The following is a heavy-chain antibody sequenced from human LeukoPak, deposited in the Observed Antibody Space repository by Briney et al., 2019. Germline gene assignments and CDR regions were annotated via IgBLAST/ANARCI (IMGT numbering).Heavy chain of an antibody. CDR1: GFTFSSYA. J-gene: IGHJ4*02. Sequence: GGSLRLSCVASGFTFSSYAMSWVRLAPGKGLEWVSGISGSGGSPYYADSVKGRFTISRDNSMNTLYLQMNSLRAEDTAIYYCAKDPYYDSSGYGDYWGQGTLVTVSP. V-gene: IGHV3-23*01. D-gene: IGHD3-22*01. CDR2: ISGSGGSP. CDR3: AKDPYYDSSGYGDY.